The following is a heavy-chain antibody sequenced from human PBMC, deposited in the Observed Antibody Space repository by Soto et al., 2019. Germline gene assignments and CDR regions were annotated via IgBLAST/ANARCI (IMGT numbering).Heavy chain of an antibody. J-gene: IGHJ4*02. CDR2: VSHDGRNT. Sequence: VQLVESGGGVVQPGRSLRLSCAASGFTFSDYAMHWVRQAPGKGLEWVAVVSHDGRNTHYADSVKGRFTLSRDSSKNTVSLEMPRLRAEETAVYYCAKGGRQWLVTSAFNYWGQGALVTVSS. V-gene: IGHV3-30*18. D-gene: IGHD6-19*01. CDR3: AKGGRQWLVTSAFNY. CDR1: GFTFSDYA.